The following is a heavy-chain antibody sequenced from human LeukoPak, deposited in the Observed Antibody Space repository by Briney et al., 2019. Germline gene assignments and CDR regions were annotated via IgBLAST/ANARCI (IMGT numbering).Heavy chain of an antibody. D-gene: IGHD2-21*02. CDR1: GFTFSSYT. V-gene: IGHV3-23*01. J-gene: IGHJ4*02. CDR2: ISNSGRNT. CDR3: ARARGYCAADCSRYAFDY. Sequence: PGGSLRLSCAASGFTFSSYTMSWVRQAQGKGLEWVSTISNSGRNTFYTDSVKDRFTISRDNSKNTLYLQMNSLRAGDTAVYSCARARGYCAADCSRYAFDYWGQGTLVTVSS.